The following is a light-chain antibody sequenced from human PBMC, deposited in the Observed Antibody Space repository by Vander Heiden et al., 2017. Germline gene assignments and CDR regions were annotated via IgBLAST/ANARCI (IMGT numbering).Light chain of an antibody. J-gene: IGKJ4*01. Sequence: DIQMTQSPSSLSASVRDRVTITCRASQSISSYLNWYPQKPGKAPKLLIYAASSLQSGVPSRFSGSRSGTDFTLTISSLQPEDFATYYCQQSYSTPPLTFGGGTKVEIK. CDR3: QQSYSTPPLT. CDR2: AAS. V-gene: IGKV1-39*01. CDR1: QSISSY.